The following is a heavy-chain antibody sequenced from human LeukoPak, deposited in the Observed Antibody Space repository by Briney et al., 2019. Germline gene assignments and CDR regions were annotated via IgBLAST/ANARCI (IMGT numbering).Heavy chain of an antibody. Sequence: SETLSLTCAVSGGSFSGFYWSWIRQPPGGGLEWIADINHSGSTYYNPSLKSRVTISVDRSKNQFSLKLSSVTAADTAVYYCARAWGSHYGSGSYTNWFDPWGQGTLVTVSS. D-gene: IGHD3-10*01. CDR2: INHSGST. CDR3: ARAWGSHYGSGSYTNWFDP. CDR1: GGSFSGFY. J-gene: IGHJ5*02. V-gene: IGHV4-34*01.